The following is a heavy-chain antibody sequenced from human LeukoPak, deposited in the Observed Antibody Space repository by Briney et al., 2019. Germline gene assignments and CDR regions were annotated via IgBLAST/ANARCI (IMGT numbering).Heavy chain of an antibody. Sequence: GGSLRLSCAASGFTFSSYSMNWVRQAPGKGLEWVSSISSSSSYIYYADSVKGRFTISRDNAKNSLYLQMNNLRAEDTAVYYCARESSTGTMSDFDYWGQGTLVTVSS. D-gene: IGHD1-7*01. J-gene: IGHJ4*02. CDR3: ARESSTGTMSDFDY. V-gene: IGHV3-21*01. CDR1: GFTFSSYS. CDR2: ISSSSSYI.